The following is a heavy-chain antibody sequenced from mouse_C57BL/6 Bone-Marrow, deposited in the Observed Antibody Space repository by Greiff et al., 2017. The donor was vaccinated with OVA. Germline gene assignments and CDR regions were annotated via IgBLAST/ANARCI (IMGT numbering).Heavy chain of an antibody. CDR1: GFTFSDYG. Sequence: EVQRVESGGGLVKPGGSLKLSCAASGFTFSDYGMHWVRQAPEKGLEWVAYISSGSSTIYYADTVQGRFTISRDNAQHTLFLQMTSMRSEDTAMYYCARGRNDGSSHWYFDVWGTGTTVTVSS. J-gene: IGHJ1*03. D-gene: IGHD1-1*01. V-gene: IGHV5-17*01. CDR2: ISSGSSTI. CDR3: ARGRNDGSSHWYFDV.